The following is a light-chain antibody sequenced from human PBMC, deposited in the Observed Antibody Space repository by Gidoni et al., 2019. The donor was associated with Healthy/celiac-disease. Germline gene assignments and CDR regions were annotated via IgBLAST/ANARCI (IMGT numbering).Light chain of an antibody. J-gene: IGKJ2*01. CDR2: DAS. CDR3: QQRSNWVMYT. CDR1: QSVSSY. Sequence: IVFTQSPATLSLSPGERATLSCRASQSVSSYLAWYQQKPGQAPRLLIYDASNRATGIPARFSGSGSGTDFTLTISSLEPEDFAVYYCQQRSNWVMYTFGQGTKLEIK. V-gene: IGKV3-11*01.